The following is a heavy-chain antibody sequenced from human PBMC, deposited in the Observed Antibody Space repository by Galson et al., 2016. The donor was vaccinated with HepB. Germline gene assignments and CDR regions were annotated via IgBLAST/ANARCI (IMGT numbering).Heavy chain of an antibody. J-gene: IGHJ6*04. CDR2: IGTAAGDT. D-gene: IGHD1-1*01. CDR3: ARGKSLWTTPWNYGMDV. CDR1: GFTFSMYD. Sequence: SLRLSCAASGFTFSMYDMHWVRQATGKGLEWVSAIGTAAGDTYYLGSVKGRFTISRENAKNSLYLQMNSLRAGDTAVYYCARGKSLWTTPWNYGMDVWGKETTVTVSS. V-gene: IGHV3-13*01.